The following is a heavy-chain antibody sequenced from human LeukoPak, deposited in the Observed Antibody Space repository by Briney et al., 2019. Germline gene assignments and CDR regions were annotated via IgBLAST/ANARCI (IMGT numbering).Heavy chain of an antibody. CDR1: GGSISSGGYS. CDR3: ARGSMVRVGDAFDI. V-gene: IGHV4-30-2*01. D-gene: IGHD3-10*01. J-gene: IGHJ3*02. Sequence: KASETLSLTCAVSGGSISSGGYSWSWIRQPPGKGLEWIGYIYHSGSTYYNPSLKSRVTISVDRSKNQFSLKLSSVTAADTAVYYCARGSMVRVGDAFDIWGQGTMVTVSS. CDR2: IYHSGST.